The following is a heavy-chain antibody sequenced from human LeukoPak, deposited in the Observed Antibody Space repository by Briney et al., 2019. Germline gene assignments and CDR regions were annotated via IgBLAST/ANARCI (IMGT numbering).Heavy chain of an antibody. V-gene: IGHV1-3*01. CDR1: GYTFTSYA. D-gene: IGHD6-19*01. Sequence: ASVKVSCKASGYTFTSYAMHWVRQAPGQRLEWMGWINAGNGNTKYSQKFQGRVTITRDTSASTAYMELSSLRSEDTAVYYCARGGSLAVAPHLYYFDYWGQGTLVTVSS. CDR2: INAGNGNT. CDR3: ARGGSLAVAPHLYYFDY. J-gene: IGHJ4*02.